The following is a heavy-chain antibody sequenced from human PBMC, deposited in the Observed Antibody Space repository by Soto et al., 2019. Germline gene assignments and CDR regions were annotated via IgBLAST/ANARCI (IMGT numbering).Heavy chain of an antibody. CDR1: GYTFTSYG. CDR3: ASPPIGLWLGELLYPGTASFDY. Sequence: ASVKVSCKASGYTFTSYGISWVRQAPGQGLEWMGWISAYNGNTNYAQKLQGRVTMTTDTSTSTAYMELRSLRSDDTAVYYCASPPIGLWLGELLYPGTASFDYWG. D-gene: IGHD3-10*01. J-gene: IGHJ4*01. CDR2: ISAYNGNT. V-gene: IGHV1-18*04.